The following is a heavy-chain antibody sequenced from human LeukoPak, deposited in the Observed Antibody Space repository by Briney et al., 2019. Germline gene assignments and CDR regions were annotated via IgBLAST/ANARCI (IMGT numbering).Heavy chain of an antibody. CDR2: IKQDGSEK. D-gene: IGHD3-3*01. V-gene: IGHV3-7*01. CDR1: GFTFSSYW. Sequence: SGGSLRLSCAASGFTFSSYWMSWVRQAPGKGLEWVANIKQDGSEKYYVDSVKGRFTISRDNAKNSLFLQMNSLRADDTAVYYCARGDFSWGYGYFDYWGQGTLVTVSS. CDR3: ARGDFSWGYGYFDY. J-gene: IGHJ4*02.